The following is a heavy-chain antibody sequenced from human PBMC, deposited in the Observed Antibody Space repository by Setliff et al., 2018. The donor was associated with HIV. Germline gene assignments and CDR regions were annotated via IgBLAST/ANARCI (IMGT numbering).Heavy chain of an antibody. V-gene: IGHV4-59*08. CDR2: IYYSGST. J-gene: IGHJ3*02. D-gene: IGHD3-10*01. CDR1: GGSISSYY. CDR3: ANSLLRGPRYAFDI. Sequence: PSEPLSLTCTVSGGSISSYYWSWIRLPPGKGLEWIGYIYYSGSTNYNPSLKSRVTISVGTSRNQFSLKLSSVTAADTAVYYCANSLLRGPRYAFDIWGQGTMVTVSS.